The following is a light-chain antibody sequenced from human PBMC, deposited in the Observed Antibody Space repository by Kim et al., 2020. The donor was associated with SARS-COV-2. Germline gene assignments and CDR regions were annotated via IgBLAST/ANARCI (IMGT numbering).Light chain of an antibody. CDR2: GAS. V-gene: IGKV1-6*01. Sequence: AYVGDRVTITCRASQDIGDDLDGYRQKPGKAPELLIHGASDLQSEVPSRFSGNGSNTDFTLTIRSLQPEDFATYYCLQYSNYPRTFGRGTKVDIK. CDR1: QDIGDD. J-gene: IGKJ1*01. CDR3: LQYSNYPRT.